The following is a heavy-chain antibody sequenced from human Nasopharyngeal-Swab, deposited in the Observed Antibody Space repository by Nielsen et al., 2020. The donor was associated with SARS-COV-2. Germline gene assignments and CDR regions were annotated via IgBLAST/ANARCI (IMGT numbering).Heavy chain of an antibody. J-gene: IGHJ4*02. CDR2: ISSTGDYI. CDR3: VRDTPAMFAY. V-gene: IGHV3-21*01. CDR1: GFTFDDYA. Sequence: GGSLRLSCAASGFTFDDYAMYWVRQAPGKGLEWVSAISSTGDYIYYAASVKGRFTISRDNAKNSLHLQMSSLRAEDAAVYYCVRDTPAMFAYWGQGTLVTVSS.